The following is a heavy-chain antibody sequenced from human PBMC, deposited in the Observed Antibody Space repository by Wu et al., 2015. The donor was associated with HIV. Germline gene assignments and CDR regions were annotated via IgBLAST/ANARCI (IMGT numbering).Heavy chain of an antibody. CDR3: ARGGSLVDTSMVRRHYYYMDV. J-gene: IGHJ6*03. V-gene: IGHV1-69*12. CDR1: GGIFNYYA. Sequence: QGQLVQSGAEVKKPGSSVKVSCKASGGIFNYYAFSWVRQAPGQGLEWMGGIIPFLGSIDYAQKFQGRVTIRADESTTTVRMEFHSLTSEDTAVYYCARGGSLVDTSMVRRHYYYMDVWGRGTTVIVSS. D-gene: IGHD5-18*01. CDR2: IIPFLGSI.